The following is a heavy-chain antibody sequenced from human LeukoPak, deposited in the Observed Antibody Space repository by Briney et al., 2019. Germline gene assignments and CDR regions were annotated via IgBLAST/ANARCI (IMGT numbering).Heavy chain of an antibody. J-gene: IGHJ3*02. D-gene: IGHD2-2*01. CDR3: ATVDVVPAAISLGGNI. Sequence: ATVKLSRTGSAYAFTDYNMHWVQQAQGKGLEWMGLVDLEDGETIYAEEVQGRVTITADTSTDTAYMELSSLRSEDTAVQYCATVDVVPAAISLGGNIWGQGTMVTVSS. CDR1: AYAFTDYN. V-gene: IGHV1-69-2*01. CDR2: VDLEDGET.